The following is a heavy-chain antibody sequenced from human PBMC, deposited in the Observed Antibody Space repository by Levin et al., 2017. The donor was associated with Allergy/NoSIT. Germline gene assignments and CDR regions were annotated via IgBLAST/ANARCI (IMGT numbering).Heavy chain of an antibody. V-gene: IGHV1-8*01. CDR2: MNPSTGKT. CDR1: GYSFTSYD. Sequence: ASVKVSCKASGYSFTSYDINWVRQATGQGPEWMGGMNPSTGKTDYAQKFQGRVTMTRNTSISTAYMELSSLRYEDTAVYFCARDEGTTSTWFDPWGQGTLVTVSA. J-gene: IGHJ5*02. CDR3: ARDEGTTSTWFDP. D-gene: IGHD2/OR15-2a*01.